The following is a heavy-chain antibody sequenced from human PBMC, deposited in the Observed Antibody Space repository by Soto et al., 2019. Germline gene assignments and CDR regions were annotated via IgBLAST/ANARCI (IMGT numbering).Heavy chain of an antibody. D-gene: IGHD6-25*01. CDR1: GYTFTSYA. V-gene: IGHV1-3*01. Sequence: ASVKVSCKASGYTFTSYAMHWLRQAPGQSLEWMGWINPDSGDTKYSQKLQGRVTITRDTSARTAYMDLGSLRSVDTAIYFCARGQRLDGLDIWGQGTVVTVSS. J-gene: IGHJ3*02. CDR2: INPDSGDT. CDR3: ARGQRLDGLDI.